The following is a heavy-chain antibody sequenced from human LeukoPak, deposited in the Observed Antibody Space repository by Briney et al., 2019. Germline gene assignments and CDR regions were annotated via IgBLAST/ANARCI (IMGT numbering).Heavy chain of an antibody. V-gene: IGHV4-31*03. J-gene: IGHJ4*02. CDR1: GGSISSGGYY. CDR3: ARDTSGYYSFDY. Sequence: SETLSLTCTVSGGSISSGGYYWSWIRQHPGKGLEWIGYIYYSGSTYYNPSLKSRVTISVDTSKNQFSLKLTSVTAADTAIYYCARDTSGYYSFDYWGQGTLLTVSS. D-gene: IGHD3-22*01. CDR2: IYYSGST.